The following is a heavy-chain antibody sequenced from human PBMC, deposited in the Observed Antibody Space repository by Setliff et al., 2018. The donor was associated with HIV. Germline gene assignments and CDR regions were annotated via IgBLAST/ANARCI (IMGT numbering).Heavy chain of an antibody. CDR2: ALPMFGTT. CDR3: GSGYGSRSYIHY. V-gene: IGHV1-69*06. Sequence: SVKVSCKASGGIFSMFAITWVRQAPGQGLEWMGRALPMFGTTDYAQKLQGRVTITADKSTSTTYMELSSLTSEDTAIYYCGSGYGSRSYIHYWGQGTLVTVSS. J-gene: IGHJ4*02. CDR1: GGIFSMFA. D-gene: IGHD3-10*01.